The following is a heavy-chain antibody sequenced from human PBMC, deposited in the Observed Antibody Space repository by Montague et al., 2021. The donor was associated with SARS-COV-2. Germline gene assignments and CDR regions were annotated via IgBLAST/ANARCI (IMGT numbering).Heavy chain of an antibody. D-gene: IGHD3-3*01. V-gene: IGHV3-23*01. CDR3: ARDRGSTIFGFFTLNNTLFDY. J-gene: IGHJ4*02. CDR2: ISGSGGST. CDR1: GFAFSSYA. Sequence: SLRLSCAASGFAFSSYAMSWVRQAPGKGLEWVSAISGSGGSTYYADSVKGRFPISRDNSKNTLYLQMNSLRAEDTAVYYCARDRGSTIFGFFTLNNTLFDYWGQGTLGTVSS.